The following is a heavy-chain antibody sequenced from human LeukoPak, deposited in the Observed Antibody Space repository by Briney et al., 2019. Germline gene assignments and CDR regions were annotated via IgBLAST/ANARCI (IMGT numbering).Heavy chain of an antibody. J-gene: IGHJ5*02. Sequence: ASVKVSCKASGYTFTSYDINWVRQATGQGIEWMGWMNPNSGNTGYAQKFQGRVTMTRNTSISTAYMELSSLRSEDTAVYYCARGRPSLRSSGYYAWGQGTLVTVSS. CDR2: MNPNSGNT. CDR3: ARGRPSLRSSGYYA. CDR1: GYTFTSYD. V-gene: IGHV1-8*01. D-gene: IGHD3-22*01.